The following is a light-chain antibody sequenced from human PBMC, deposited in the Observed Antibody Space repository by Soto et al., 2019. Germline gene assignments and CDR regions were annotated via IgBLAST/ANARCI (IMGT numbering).Light chain of an antibody. CDR3: KQRSNWPPLT. Sequence: EIVLTQSPATLSSSPGERATLSCRASQSVSSYLAWYQQKPGQAPRLLIYDASNRATGIPARFSGSGSGTDFTLTISSLEPEDFAVYYCKQRSNWPPLTFGGGTNVDIK. V-gene: IGKV3-11*01. CDR2: DAS. J-gene: IGKJ4*01. CDR1: QSVSSY.